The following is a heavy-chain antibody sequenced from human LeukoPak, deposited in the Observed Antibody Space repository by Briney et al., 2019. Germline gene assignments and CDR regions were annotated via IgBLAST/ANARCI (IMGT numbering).Heavy chain of an antibody. V-gene: IGHV6-1*01. CDR3: ARHYYPRLRAVAANYYFDY. J-gene: IGHJ4*02. D-gene: IGHD6-19*01. Sequence: SQTLSLTCAISGDTVSSNSAAWNWIRQSPSRGLEWLGRTYYRSKWSNDYAVSVKSRITINPDTSKNQFSLKLSSVTAADTAVYYCARHYYPRLRAVAANYYFDYWGQGTLVTVSS. CDR1: GDTVSSNSAA. CDR2: TYYRSKWSN.